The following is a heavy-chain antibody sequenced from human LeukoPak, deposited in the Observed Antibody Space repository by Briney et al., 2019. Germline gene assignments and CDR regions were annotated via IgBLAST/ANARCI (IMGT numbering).Heavy chain of an antibody. D-gene: IGHD6-19*01. J-gene: IGHJ4*02. CDR1: GFTFRSYW. Sequence: SGGSLRLSRAASGFTFRSYWMTWVRQAPGKGLEWVANIKQDESEKYYVDSVKGRFTISRDNAKNSLYPQMNSLRAEDTAVYYCASLVGSGWYVSDYWGQGTLVTVSS. V-gene: IGHV3-7*01. CDR3: ASLVGSGWYVSDY. CDR2: IKQDESEK.